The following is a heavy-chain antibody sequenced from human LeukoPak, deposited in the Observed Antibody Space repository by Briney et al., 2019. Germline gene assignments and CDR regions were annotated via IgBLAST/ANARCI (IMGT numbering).Heavy chain of an antibody. Sequence: GASVKVSCKASGYTFTSYGISWVRQAPGQGLEWMGWISAYNGNTNYAQKFQGRVTITADESTSTAYMELSSLRSEDTAVYYCARVGTAMVFDWFDPWGQGTLVTVSS. D-gene: IGHD5-18*01. CDR3: ARVGTAMVFDWFDP. V-gene: IGHV1-18*01. CDR1: GYTFTSYG. CDR2: ISAYNGNT. J-gene: IGHJ5*02.